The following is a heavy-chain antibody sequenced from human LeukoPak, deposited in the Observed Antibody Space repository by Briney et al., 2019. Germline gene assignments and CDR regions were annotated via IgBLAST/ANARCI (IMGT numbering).Heavy chain of an antibody. CDR3: AKDYDFWSVYYFPNYYMDV. D-gene: IGHD3-3*01. CDR2: IRYDGSNK. V-gene: IGHV3-30*02. CDR1: GFTFSSYG. J-gene: IGHJ6*03. Sequence: PGGSLRLSCAASGFTFSSYGMHWVRQAPGKGLEWVACIRYDGSNKYYADSVKGRFTISRDNSKNTLYLQMNSLRAEDTAVYYCAKDYDFWSVYYFPNYYMDVWGKGTTVTVSS.